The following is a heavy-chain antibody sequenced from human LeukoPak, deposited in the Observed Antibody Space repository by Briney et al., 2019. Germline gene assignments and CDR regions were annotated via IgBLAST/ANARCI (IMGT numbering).Heavy chain of an antibody. CDR2: INPNSGGT. CDR1: GYTFTGYY. D-gene: IGHD3-10*01. CDR3: PCPLPGDYYGSGSFDY. V-gene: IGHV1-2*02. J-gene: IGHJ4*02. Sequence: ASVKVSCKASGYTFTGYYMHWVRQAPGQGLEWMGWINPNSGGTNYAQKFQGRVTMTRDTSISTAYMELSRLISDDTAVYYCPCPLPGDYYGSGSFDYWGQGTLVTVSS.